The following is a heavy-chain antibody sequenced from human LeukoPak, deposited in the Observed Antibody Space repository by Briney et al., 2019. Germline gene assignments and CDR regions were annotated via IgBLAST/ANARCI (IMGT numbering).Heavy chain of an antibody. J-gene: IGHJ4*02. CDR2: ITGNGGTT. CDR1: GFTFATYT. V-gene: IGHV3-23*01. Sequence: GGSLRLSCAASGFTFATYTMNWVRQAPGKGLEWVSAITGNGGTTHHADSVKGRFTISRDNSKNTLYLQMNSLRVEDTAVYYCAKGDTVTSNFDYWGQGTLVTVSS. CDR3: AKGDTVTSNFDY. D-gene: IGHD4-17*01.